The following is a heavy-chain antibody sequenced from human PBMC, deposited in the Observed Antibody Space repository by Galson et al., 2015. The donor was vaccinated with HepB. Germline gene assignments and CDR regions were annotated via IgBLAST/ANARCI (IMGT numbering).Heavy chain of an antibody. J-gene: IGHJ6*03. CDR3: ARGDVVGVPTADAVVVSYMDV. CDR1: GYTFTNYG. Sequence: SVKVSCKASGYTFTNYGINWVRQAPGQGLEWMGWITPYNGDTDSAQRFQGRVTMTTDTSTSTAYMELRTLRPDDTAVYYCARGDVVGVPTADAVVVSYMDVWGKGTTVTVSS. CDR2: ITPYNGDT. V-gene: IGHV1-18*01. D-gene: IGHD2-2*01.